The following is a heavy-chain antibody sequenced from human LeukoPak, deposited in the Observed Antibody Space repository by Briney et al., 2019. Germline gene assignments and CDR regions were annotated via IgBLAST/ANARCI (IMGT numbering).Heavy chain of an antibody. Sequence: PSETLSLTCTVSGYSISSGYYWGWIRQPPGKGLEWIGSIYHSGSTYYNPSLRSRVTKSVEPSKNQFSLKRSSLTPPAQPGYYCARHGGQWILRYHLDYWGQGTLVTVSS. J-gene: IGHJ4*02. CDR3: ARHGGQWILRYHLDY. CDR1: GYSISSGYY. D-gene: IGHD5-18*01. CDR2: IYHSGST. V-gene: IGHV4-38-2*02.